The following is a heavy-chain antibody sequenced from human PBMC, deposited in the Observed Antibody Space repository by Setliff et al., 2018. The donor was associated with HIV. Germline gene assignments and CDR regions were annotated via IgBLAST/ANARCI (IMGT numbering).Heavy chain of an antibody. CDR1: GYTFSGYY. Sequence: ASVKVSCKASGYTFSGYYMHWVRQAPGQGLEWMGWINPNSGGTNNAQKFQGRVTMTRDTSINTAYMELARLRSDDTAVYYCAKGGPGSSWLGGWFDPWGQGTLVTVSS. D-gene: IGHD6-13*01. V-gene: IGHV1-2*02. J-gene: IGHJ5*02. CDR2: INPNSGGT. CDR3: AKGGPGSSWLGGWFDP.